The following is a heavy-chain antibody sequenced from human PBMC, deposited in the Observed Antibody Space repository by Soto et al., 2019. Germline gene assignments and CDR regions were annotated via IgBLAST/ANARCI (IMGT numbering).Heavy chain of an antibody. J-gene: IGHJ4*02. CDR1: DGSFTGYY. CDR2: ITQSGTT. D-gene: IGHD3-3*01. Sequence: SETLSFTCAVSDGSFTGYYWALIRQPPGKGPECIGDITQSGTTNYNPSLKSRLTISLVTTKIQFSLSLKSVTVADTAVDYCARGLAYNFWSGKYYFDVWGEG. CDR3: ARGLAYNFWSGKYYFDV. V-gene: IGHV4-34*01.